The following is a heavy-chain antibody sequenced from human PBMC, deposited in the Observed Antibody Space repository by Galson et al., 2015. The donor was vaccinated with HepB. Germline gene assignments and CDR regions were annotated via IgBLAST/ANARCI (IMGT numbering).Heavy chain of an antibody. CDR3: ARDPYLRRRGYFHH. CDR2: ISDDGSAK. Sequence: SLRLSCAASGFTFSVYAMHWVRQAPGKGLEWVATISDDGSAKFYADSVKGRFTISRDNSKNTLYLQMNSLRSDDTAVYYCARDPYLRRRGYFHHWGQGTLVTVSS. CDR1: GFTFSVYA. V-gene: IGHV3-30*04. D-gene: IGHD3-10*02. J-gene: IGHJ1*01.